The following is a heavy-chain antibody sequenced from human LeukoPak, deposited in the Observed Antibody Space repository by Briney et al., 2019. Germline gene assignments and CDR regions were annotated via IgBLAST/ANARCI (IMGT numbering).Heavy chain of an antibody. CDR1: GFTFSSYS. CDR2: ISSSGSYI. V-gene: IGHV3-21*01. CDR3: ARETTVVTPIDY. Sequence: GGSLRLSCAASGFTFSSYSMNWVRQAPGKGLEWVSSISSSGSYIYYADSVKGRFTISRDNAKNSLYLQMNSLRAEDTAVYYCARETTVVTPIDYWGQGTLVTVSS. D-gene: IGHD4-23*01. J-gene: IGHJ4*02.